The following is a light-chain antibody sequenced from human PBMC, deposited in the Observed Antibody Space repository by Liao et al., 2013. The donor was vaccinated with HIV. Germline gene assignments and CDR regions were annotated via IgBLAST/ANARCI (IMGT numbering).Light chain of an antibody. CDR3: QTWDSSAYWV. CDR1: NIGSKS. J-gene: IGLJ3*02. CDR2: YDS. Sequence: SYELTQPPSVSVAPGKTARITCGRNNIGSKSVHWYQQKPGQAPVLVIYYDSDRPSGIPERFSGSNSGNTATLTISRVEAGDEADYYCQTWDSSAYWVFGGGTKLTVL. V-gene: IGLV3-21*01.